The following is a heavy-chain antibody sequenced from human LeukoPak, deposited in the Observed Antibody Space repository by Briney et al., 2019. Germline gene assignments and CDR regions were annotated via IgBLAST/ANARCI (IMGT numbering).Heavy chain of an antibody. CDR2: INHSGST. Sequence: SETLSPTCAVYGGSFSGYYWSWIRQPPGKGLEWIGEINHSGSTNYNPSLKSRVTISVDTSKNQFSLKLSSVTAADTAVYYCARGRGRKFGELLAYYFDYWGQGTPVTVSS. D-gene: IGHD3-10*01. J-gene: IGHJ4*02. CDR1: GGSFSGYY. V-gene: IGHV4-34*01. CDR3: ARGRGRKFGELLAYYFDY.